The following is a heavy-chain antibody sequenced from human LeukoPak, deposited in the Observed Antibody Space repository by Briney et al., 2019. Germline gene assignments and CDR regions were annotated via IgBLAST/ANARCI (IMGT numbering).Heavy chain of an antibody. D-gene: IGHD5-18*01. V-gene: IGHV5-51*01. CDR3: ARQRFSRGGYSYGTIDY. J-gene: IGHJ4*02. CDR2: IYPGDSDT. CDR1: GYSFTSYW. Sequence: GESLKISLQGSGYSFTSYWIGWVRQIPGKGLGWMWIIYPGDSDTRYSPSFQGQVTISADKSISTAYLQWNSLKASDTAMYYCARQRFSRGGYSYGTIDYWGQGTLVTVSS.